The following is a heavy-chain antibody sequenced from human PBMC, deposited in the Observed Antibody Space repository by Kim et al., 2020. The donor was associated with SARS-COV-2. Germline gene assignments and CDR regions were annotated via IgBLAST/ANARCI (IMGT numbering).Heavy chain of an antibody. V-gene: IGHV1-46*01. Sequence: SYAQNFQGRVTMTRDTSTSTVYMELSSLRSEDTAVYYGARRWPHQYFFDYWGQGTLVAVSS. J-gene: IGHJ4*02. D-gene: IGHD2-15*01. CDR3: ARRWPHQYFFDY.